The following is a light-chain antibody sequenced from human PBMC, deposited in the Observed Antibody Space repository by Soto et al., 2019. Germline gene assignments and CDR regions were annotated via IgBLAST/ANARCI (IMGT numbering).Light chain of an antibody. Sequence: DVQMTQSPSSLSASVGDRVIITCRASQSISNYLNWYQQRPGRAPKVLINAASSLQSGVPSRFSGSGSGTDFTLTISSLQPEDFATYYCQQSYKTPWTFGQGTRLEI. CDR3: QQSYKTPWT. CDR2: AAS. J-gene: IGKJ5*01. CDR1: QSISNY. V-gene: IGKV1-39*01.